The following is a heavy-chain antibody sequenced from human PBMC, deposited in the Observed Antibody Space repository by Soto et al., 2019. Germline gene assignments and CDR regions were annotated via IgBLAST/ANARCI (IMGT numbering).Heavy chain of an antibody. CDR3: ARSPWFGDAFDI. Sequence: TLSLTCAVSGGSISSGGYSWSWIRQPPGKGLEWIGYIYHSGSTYYNPSLKSRVTISVDRSKNQFSLKLSSVTAADTAVYYCARSPWFGDAFDIWGQGTMVTVSS. J-gene: IGHJ3*02. V-gene: IGHV4-30-2*01. D-gene: IGHD3-10*01. CDR2: IYHSGST. CDR1: GGSISSGGYS.